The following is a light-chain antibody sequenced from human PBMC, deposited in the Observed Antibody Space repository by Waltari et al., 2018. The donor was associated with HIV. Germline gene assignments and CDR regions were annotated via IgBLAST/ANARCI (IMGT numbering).Light chain of an antibody. Sequence: SYELTQPPPVPVSPGQTARNTCPGVALPKQKGYWYQQKAGQAPVLLIFKDSQRPSGIPERFSGSSSGTTVTLTISGVQAEDEADYFCQSADSSGTYVFGPGTKVNVL. CDR3: QSADSSGTYV. CDR1: ALPKQK. V-gene: IGLV3-25*03. J-gene: IGLJ1*01. CDR2: KDS.